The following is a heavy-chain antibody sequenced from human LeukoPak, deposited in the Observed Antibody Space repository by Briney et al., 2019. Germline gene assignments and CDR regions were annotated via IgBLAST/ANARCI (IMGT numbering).Heavy chain of an antibody. D-gene: IGHD2-15*01. V-gene: IGHV4-39*01. CDR2: IYYSGST. Sequence: SETLSLTCTVSDGSISSSSYHWGWIRQPPGKGLEWIGSIYYSGSTYYNPSLKSRVTISVDTSKNQFSLKLSSVTAADTAVYYCARRYCTGGNCYFLGPIFRWGQGTLVTVSS. J-gene: IGHJ4*02. CDR1: DGSISSSSYH. CDR3: ARRYCTGGNCYFLGPIFR.